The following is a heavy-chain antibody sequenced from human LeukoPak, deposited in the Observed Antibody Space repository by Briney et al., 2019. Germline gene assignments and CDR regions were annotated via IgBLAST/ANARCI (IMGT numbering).Heavy chain of an antibody. D-gene: IGHD5-18*01. V-gene: IGHV4-30-2*01. Sequence: SETLSLTCAVSGGSISSGGYSWSWIRQPPGKGLEWIGYIYHSGSTYYNPSLKSRVTISVDRSKNQFSLKLSSVTVADTAVYYCARDNYSYGLDYWGQGTLVTVSS. J-gene: IGHJ4*02. CDR3: ARDNYSYGLDY. CDR2: IYHSGST. CDR1: GGSISSGGYS.